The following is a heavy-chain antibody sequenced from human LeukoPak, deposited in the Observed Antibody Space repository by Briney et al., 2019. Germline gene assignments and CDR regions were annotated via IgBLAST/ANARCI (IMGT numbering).Heavy chain of an antibody. V-gene: IGHV3-23*01. CDR3: AKEYGYTYGEFHY. D-gene: IGHD5-18*01. J-gene: IGHJ4*02. CDR2: ISGSGVST. CDR1: GFTFRTSG. Sequence: GGSLRLSCAASGFTFRTSGMSWVRQAPGKGLEWVSAISGSGVSTYYADSVKGRFTISRDNSKNTLYLQMNSLRAEDTAVYYCAKEYGYTYGEFHYWGQGTLVTVSS.